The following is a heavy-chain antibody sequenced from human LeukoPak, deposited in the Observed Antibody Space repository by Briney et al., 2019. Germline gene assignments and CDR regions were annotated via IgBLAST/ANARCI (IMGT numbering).Heavy chain of an antibody. V-gene: IGHV3-9*01. CDR1: GFTFDDYA. J-gene: IGHJ4*02. Sequence: GGSLRLSCAASGFTFDDYAMHWVRQAPGKGLEWVSGISWNSGGIGYADSVKGRFTISRDNAKNSLYLQMNSLRAEDTALYYCANSFDSSGYYGSFDYWGQGTLVTVSS. CDR2: ISWNSGGI. CDR3: ANSFDSSGYYGSFDY. D-gene: IGHD3-22*01.